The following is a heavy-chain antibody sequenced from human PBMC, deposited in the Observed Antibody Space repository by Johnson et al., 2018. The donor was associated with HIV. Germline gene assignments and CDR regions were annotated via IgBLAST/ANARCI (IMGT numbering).Heavy chain of an antibody. CDR2: ISYDGSNK. CDR3: ARAAAPYYYGSGSYYFDTFDI. J-gene: IGHJ3*02. Sequence: QVQLVESGGGVVQPGRSLRLSCAASGFTFSSYDMHWVRQAPGKGMDWVALISYDGSNKYYADSVKGRFTMSRDNLKNTLYLQMNSLRAEDTALYYCARAAAPYYYGSGSYYFDTFDIWGQGTMVTVSS. CDR1: GFTFSSYD. V-gene: IGHV3-30*03. D-gene: IGHD3-10*01.